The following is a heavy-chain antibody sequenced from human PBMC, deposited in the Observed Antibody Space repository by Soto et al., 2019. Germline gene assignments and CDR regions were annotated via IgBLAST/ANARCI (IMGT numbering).Heavy chain of an antibody. CDR2: IRGGGGST. CDR1: GFTFSSYA. J-gene: IGHJ4*02. D-gene: IGHD6-19*01. V-gene: IGHV3-23*01. CDR3: AKPGIAVAGVDY. Sequence: EVQLLESGGGLVQPGGSLRLSCAASGFTFSSYAMSWVRQAPGKGLEWVSAIRGGGGSTYYADSVKGRFTISRDNSKNTLYLQMNSLRAEDTAVYYCAKPGIAVAGVDYWGQGTLVTVSS.